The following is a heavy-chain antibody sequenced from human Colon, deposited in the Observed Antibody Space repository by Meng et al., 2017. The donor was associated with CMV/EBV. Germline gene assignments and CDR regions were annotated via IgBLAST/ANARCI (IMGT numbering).Heavy chain of an antibody. Sequence: GGSLRLSCAASGFNFNNFAMHWVRQAPGRGLEWLAFISYDGYNKDYADSVNGRFTISRDNSKNTVDLQMNDLRVEDTALYYCARGGVVVAIKGPDNWGQGTLVTVSS. D-gene: IGHD3-22*01. J-gene: IGHJ4*02. CDR1: GFNFNNFA. CDR2: ISYDGYNK. CDR3: ARGGVVVAIKGPDN. V-gene: IGHV3-30*17.